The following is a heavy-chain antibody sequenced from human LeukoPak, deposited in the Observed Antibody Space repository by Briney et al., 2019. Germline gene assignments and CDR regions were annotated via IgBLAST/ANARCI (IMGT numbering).Heavy chain of an antibody. Sequence: GGPLRLSCAASGFTFSSYGMHWVRQAPGKGLEWVAVISYDGSNKYYADSVKGRFTISRDNSKNTLYLQMNSLRAEDTAVYYCAKGSVYYDSSGLNAFDIWGQGTMVTVSS. CDR3: AKGSVYYDSSGLNAFDI. J-gene: IGHJ3*02. V-gene: IGHV3-30*18. CDR2: ISYDGSNK. D-gene: IGHD3-22*01. CDR1: GFTFSSYG.